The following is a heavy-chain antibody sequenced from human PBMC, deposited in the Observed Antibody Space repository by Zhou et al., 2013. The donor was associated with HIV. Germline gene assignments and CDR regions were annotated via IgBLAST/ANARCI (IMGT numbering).Heavy chain of an antibody. CDR3: ARDLGQWLLKGAFDI. CDR1: GGSISSHY. V-gene: IGHV4-59*11. D-gene: IGHD6-19*01. CDR2: TYYSGST. J-gene: IGHJ3*02. Sequence: QVQLQESGPGLVKPSETLSLTCTVSGGSISSHYWSWIRQPPGKGLEWIGYTYYSGSTNYNPSLKSRVTISVDTSKSYFSLKLSSVTAADTAVYYCARDLGQWLLKGAFDIWGQG.